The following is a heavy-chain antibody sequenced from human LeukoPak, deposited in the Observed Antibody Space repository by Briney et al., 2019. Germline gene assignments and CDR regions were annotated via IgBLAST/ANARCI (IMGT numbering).Heavy chain of an antibody. CDR3: ARDHNYAFDN. V-gene: IGHV3-48*04. J-gene: IGHJ4*02. CDR2: IGISSGNT. CDR1: GYTFSSYS. Sequence: GGSLRLSCAASGYTFSSYSMNWVRQAPGKGLEWISYIGISSGNTKYADSVKGRFTISGDSAKNSLYLQMNSLRVEDTAVYYCARDHNYAFDNWGQGTLVTVSS. D-gene: IGHD1-1*01.